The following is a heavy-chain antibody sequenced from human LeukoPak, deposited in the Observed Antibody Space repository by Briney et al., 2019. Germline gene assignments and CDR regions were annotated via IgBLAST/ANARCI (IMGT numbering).Heavy chain of an antibody. CDR3: ARDTAMVTYWFDP. D-gene: IGHD5-18*01. CDR2: INPNSGGT. J-gene: IGHJ5*02. CDR1: GYTLTGYY. V-gene: IGHV1-2*02. Sequence: ASVKVSCKASGYTLTGYYMHWVRQAPGQGLEWMGWINPNSGGTNYAQKFQGRVTMTRDTSNSTAYMELSRLRSDDTAVYYCARDTAMVTYWFDPWGQGTLVTVSS.